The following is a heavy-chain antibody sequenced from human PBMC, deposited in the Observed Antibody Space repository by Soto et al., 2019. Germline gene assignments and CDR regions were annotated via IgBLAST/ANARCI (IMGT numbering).Heavy chain of an antibody. V-gene: IGHV4-31*03. J-gene: IGHJ4*02. CDR2: IYYSGST. Sequence: QVQLQESGPGLVKPSQTLSLTCTVSGGSISSGGYYWSWIRQHPGKGLEWIGYIYYSGSTYYNPSLKSRVTISVDTSKNQFSLKLSSVTAADTAVYYCARDRGRRDPGYSYGMYYFDYWGQGTLVTVSS. CDR3: ARDRGRRDPGYSYGMYYFDY. D-gene: IGHD5-18*01. CDR1: GGSISSGGYY.